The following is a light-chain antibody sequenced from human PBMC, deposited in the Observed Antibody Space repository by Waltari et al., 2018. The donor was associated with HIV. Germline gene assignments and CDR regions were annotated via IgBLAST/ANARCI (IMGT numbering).Light chain of an antibody. Sequence: QSVLTQPPSASWTPGQRVTIPCSGSRSNLATNTVSWYQQVPGTSPKLLIYNNNQRPSGVPDRFSGSKSGTSASLAITGLQSEDEADYHCAAWDDSLNGQVVFGGGTKLTVL. CDR3: AAWDDSLNGQVV. CDR2: NNN. J-gene: IGLJ3*02. V-gene: IGLV1-44*01. CDR1: RSNLATNT.